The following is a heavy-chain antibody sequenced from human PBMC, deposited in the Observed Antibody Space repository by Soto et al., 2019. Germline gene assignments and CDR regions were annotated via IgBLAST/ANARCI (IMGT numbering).Heavy chain of an antibody. CDR2: IIPIFGTA. CDR1: GGTFSSYA. V-gene: IGHV1-69*12. CDR3: ARGTPRIAVATGGYYYYGMDV. D-gene: IGHD6-19*01. Sequence: QVQLVQSGAEVKKPGSSVKVSCKASGGTFSSYAISWVRQAPGQGLEWMGGIIPIFGTANYAQKFQGRVTMTADESTSTAYMELSSLRSEDTAVYYCARGTPRIAVATGGYYYYGMDVWGQGTTVTVSS. J-gene: IGHJ6*02.